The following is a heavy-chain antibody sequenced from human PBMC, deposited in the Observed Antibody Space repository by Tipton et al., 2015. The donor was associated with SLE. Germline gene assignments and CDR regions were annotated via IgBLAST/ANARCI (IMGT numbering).Heavy chain of an antibody. CDR2: IYYSGST. J-gene: IGHJ6*02. CDR1: GGSISSSSYY. Sequence: GLVKPSETLSLTCTVSGGSISSSSYYWGWIRQPPGKGLEWIGSIYYSGSTYYNPSLKSRVTISVDTSKNQFSLRLTSVTAADTAVYYCASMIVVIPVEARRDGMDVWGQGTTVTVS. D-gene: IGHD2-2*01. V-gene: IGHV4-39*07. CDR3: ASMIVVIPVEARRDGMDV.